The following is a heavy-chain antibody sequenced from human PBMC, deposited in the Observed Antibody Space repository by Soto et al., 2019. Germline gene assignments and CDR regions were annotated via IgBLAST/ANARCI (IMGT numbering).Heavy chain of an antibody. Sequence: EVQLVESGGGLVQPGGSLRLSCAASGFTFRSLWMSWVRQTPGKGLEWVANIKHDGSDQYYLDSVKGRFTISRDNAKNSLYLQMNSLRDDDTAVYYWTRSGGSYYFDFWRQGPLVTPSA. CDR2: IKHDGSDQ. D-gene: IGHD3-10*01. CDR3: TRSGGSYYFDF. V-gene: IGHV3-7*01. J-gene: IGHJ4*02. CDR1: GFTFRSLW.